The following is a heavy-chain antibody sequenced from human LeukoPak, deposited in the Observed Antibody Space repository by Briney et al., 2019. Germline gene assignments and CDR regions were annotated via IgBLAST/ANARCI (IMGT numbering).Heavy chain of an antibody. J-gene: IGHJ4*02. D-gene: IGHD1-26*01. V-gene: IGHV4-38-2*02. Sequence: SETLSLTCTVSGYSISSGYSWGWIRQSPGEGLEWIGSISHSGSTHYNPSLQSRITISVDTSKNQFSLKPSSVTAADTAVYYCARHTWELLPFDYWGQGTLVTVSS. CDR2: ISHSGST. CDR1: GYSISSGYS. CDR3: ARHTWELLPFDY.